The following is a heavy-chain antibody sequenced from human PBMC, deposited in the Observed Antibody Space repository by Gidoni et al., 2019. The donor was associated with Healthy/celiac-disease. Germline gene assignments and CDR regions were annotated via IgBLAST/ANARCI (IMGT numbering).Heavy chain of an antibody. CDR2: ISYDGSNK. Sequence: QVQLVESGGGVVQPGRSLRLSCAASGFTFSRYAMHWVRQAPGKGLEWVAVISYDGSNKYYADSVKGRFTISRDNSKNTLYLQMNSLRAEDTAVYYCARDGEWELLRFAFDIWGQGTMVTVSS. V-gene: IGHV3-30-3*01. D-gene: IGHD1-26*01. CDR3: ARDGEWELLRFAFDI. J-gene: IGHJ3*02. CDR1: GFTFSRYA.